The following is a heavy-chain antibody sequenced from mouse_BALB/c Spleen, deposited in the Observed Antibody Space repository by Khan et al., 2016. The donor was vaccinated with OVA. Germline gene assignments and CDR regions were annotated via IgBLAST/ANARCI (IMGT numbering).Heavy chain of an antibody. V-gene: IGHV2-3*01. Sequence: QVQLKESGPGLVAPSQSLSITCTVSGFSLTSYGVSWVRQPPGKGLEWLGVIWGDGSTNYHSALISRLSISKDNTKSQVYLKLNSMQTEDTTTNYCAKFTPDYESMDYWSQGPSVTVSS. CDR1: GFSLTSYG. CDR3: AKFTPDYESMDY. D-gene: IGHD2-4*01. J-gene: IGHJ4*01. CDR2: IWGDGST.